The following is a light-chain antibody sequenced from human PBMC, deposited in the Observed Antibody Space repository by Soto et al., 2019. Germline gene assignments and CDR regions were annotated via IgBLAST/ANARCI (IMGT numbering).Light chain of an antibody. V-gene: IGLV2-14*01. CDR2: EVT. CDR1: SGDIGSYNR. J-gene: IGLJ2*01. Sequence: QSALTQPASVSGSPGQSITISCTGTSGDIGSYNRVSWYQQHPGKAPKLIIYEVTDRPSGVSNRFSGSKSGNTASLTISGLQAEDEAEYYCSSYTNNNTPHVVFGGGTKVTVL. CDR3: SSYTNNNTPHVV.